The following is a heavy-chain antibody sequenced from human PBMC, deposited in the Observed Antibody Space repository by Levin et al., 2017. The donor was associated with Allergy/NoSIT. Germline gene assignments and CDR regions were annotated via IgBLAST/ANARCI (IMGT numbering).Heavy chain of an antibody. D-gene: IGHD6-6*01. V-gene: IGHV3-23*05. CDR3: AKRASSSSSRLFYFDY. CDR1: GFTFSTYA. CDR2: IDSSAGNNT. Sequence: GESLKISCAASGFTFSTYAMSWVRQAPGKGLEWVSTIDSSAGNNTYYADSVKGRFTISRDNSKNALILQMNSLRAEDTAKYYCAKRASSSSSRLFYFDYWGQGTLVTVSS. J-gene: IGHJ4*02.